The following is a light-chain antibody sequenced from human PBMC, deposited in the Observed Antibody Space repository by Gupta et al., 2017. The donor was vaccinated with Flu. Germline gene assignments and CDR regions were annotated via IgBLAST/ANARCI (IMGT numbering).Light chain of an antibody. CDR3: HTWCTDIHL. V-gene: IGLV4-69*01. J-gene: IGLJ3*02. Sequence: WTRVSGYYAYGIGWHQHQPEEGLLYLMKVSSDGSHTKGDGIPDRFSGSSSAAERYLVISNVQVADEGDYHCHTWCTDIHLFGGGTKLTVL. CDR1: SGYYAYG. CDR2: VSSDGSH.